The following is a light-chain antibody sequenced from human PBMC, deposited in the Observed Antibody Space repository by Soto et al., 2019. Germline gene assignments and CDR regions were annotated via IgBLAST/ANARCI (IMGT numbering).Light chain of an antibody. CDR3: QESCSTPRWT. V-gene: IGKV1-39*01. Sequence: DIQMTQSPSSLSASVGDRVTITCRASQSISSYLDWYQRKPGKAPKLLIYAASTLQSGVPSRFSGSGSGTDFTLTISSLQPEDFATYYCQESCSTPRWTFGQGTKVDIK. J-gene: IGKJ1*01. CDR2: AAS. CDR1: QSISSY.